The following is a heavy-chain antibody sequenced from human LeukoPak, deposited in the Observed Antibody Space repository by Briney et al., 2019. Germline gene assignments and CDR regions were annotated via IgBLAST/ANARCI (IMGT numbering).Heavy chain of an antibody. CDR2: ISAYNGNT. J-gene: IGHJ6*02. CDR3: ARDVYSSSPPTVYNSYYGMDV. D-gene: IGHD6-13*01. V-gene: IGHV1-18*01. Sequence: ASVKVSCKASGYTFTSYGISWVRQAPGQGLEWMGWISAYNGNTNYAQKLQGRVTMTTDTSTSTAYMELRSLRSDDTAVYYCARDVYSSSPPTVYNSYYGMDVWGQGTAVTVSS. CDR1: GYTFTSYG.